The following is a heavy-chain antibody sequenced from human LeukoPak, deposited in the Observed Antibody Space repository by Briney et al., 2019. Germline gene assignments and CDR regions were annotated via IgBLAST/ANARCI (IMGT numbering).Heavy chain of an antibody. D-gene: IGHD3-3*01. CDR1: GYTFTGYY. J-gene: IGHJ4*02. CDR3: ARGSYDFWSGYHDY. CDR2: INPNSGGT. Sequence: ASVKVSCKASGYTFTGYYMHWVRQAPGQGLEWMGWINPNSGGTNYAQKFQGRVTMTRDTSISTAYMELSRLRSDDTAVYYCARGSYDFWSGYHDYWGQGTLVTVSS. V-gene: IGHV1-2*02.